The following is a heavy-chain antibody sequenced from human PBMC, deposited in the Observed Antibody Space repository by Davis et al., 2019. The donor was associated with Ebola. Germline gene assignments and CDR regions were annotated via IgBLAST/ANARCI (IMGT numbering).Heavy chain of an antibody. V-gene: IGHV3-30*07. CDR2: ISSDGSNR. D-gene: IGHD3-3*01. Sequence: GESLKISCVDSAFTFRDYSMNWVRQAPGKGLEWVSIISSDGSNRFYADSVKGRFTVSRDNSKNTLYLQMNSLRVEDTAVYYCARGSITIFGVVSPFDYWGQGTLVTVSS. CDR1: AFTFRDYS. CDR3: ARGSITIFGVVSPFDY. J-gene: IGHJ4*02.